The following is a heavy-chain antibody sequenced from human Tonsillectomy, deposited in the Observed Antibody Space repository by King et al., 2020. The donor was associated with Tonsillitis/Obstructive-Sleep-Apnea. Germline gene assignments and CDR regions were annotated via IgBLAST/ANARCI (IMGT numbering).Heavy chain of an antibody. CDR2: ISGDGGSI. Sequence: VQLVESGGGVVQPGGSLRLSCAASGFTFDDYAMHWVRQAPGKGLEWVSLISGDGGSIYYADSVKGRFTISRDNSKNSLYLQMNSLRTEDTALYYCAKALGGVLCSIRCYKGAFDIWGQGTMVTVSS. CDR1: GFTFDDYA. CDR3: AKALGGVLCSIRCYKGAFDI. V-gene: IGHV3-43*02. J-gene: IGHJ3*02. D-gene: IGHD2-2*02.